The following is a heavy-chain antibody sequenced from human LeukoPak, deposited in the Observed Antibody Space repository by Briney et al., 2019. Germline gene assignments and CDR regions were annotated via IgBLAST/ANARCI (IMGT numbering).Heavy chain of an antibody. Sequence: GGSLRLSCTTSGFIFRTYWMHWVRRAPGKGLVWVSRISNDGRNINYADSVKGRFTISKDNAKNTLYLQMNSLRAEDTAMYHCTRDNLEWGSVFDYWGQGALVTVSS. CDR2: ISNDGRNI. J-gene: IGHJ4*02. D-gene: IGHD3-16*01. V-gene: IGHV3-74*01. CDR1: GFIFRTYW. CDR3: TRDNLEWGSVFDY.